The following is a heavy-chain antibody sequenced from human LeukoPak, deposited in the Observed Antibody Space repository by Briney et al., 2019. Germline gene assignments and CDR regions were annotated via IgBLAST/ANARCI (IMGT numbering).Heavy chain of an antibody. Sequence: PGGSLRLSCAASGFTFSDYYMTWIRQAPGKGLEWLSYIDGSSSRTNYADSVKGRFTISRDNVKNSLYLQMNSLRAEDTAVYFCARRGTDYCTPSSCHPNWFAPWGQGTQVTVSS. J-gene: IGHJ5*02. CDR3: ARRGTDYCTPSSCHPNWFAP. D-gene: IGHD4-11*01. V-gene: IGHV3-11*03. CDR2: IDGSSSRT. CDR1: GFTFSDYY.